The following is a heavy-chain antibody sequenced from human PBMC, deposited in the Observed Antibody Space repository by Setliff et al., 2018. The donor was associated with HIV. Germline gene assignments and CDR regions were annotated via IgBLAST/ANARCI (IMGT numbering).Heavy chain of an antibody. D-gene: IGHD5-18*01. Sequence: PSETLSLTCTVSGGSISSGGFYWSWIRQHPGKGLEWIGYIYNSGSSMYYNPSLKSRVTISGDPSKNQFSLRLNSVTAADTAVYYCARGTWIQLSALALFDYWGQGTLVTVSS. CDR2: IYNSGSS. CDR1: GGSISSGGFY. CDR3: ARGTWIQLSALALFDY. V-gene: IGHV4-31*03. J-gene: IGHJ4*02.